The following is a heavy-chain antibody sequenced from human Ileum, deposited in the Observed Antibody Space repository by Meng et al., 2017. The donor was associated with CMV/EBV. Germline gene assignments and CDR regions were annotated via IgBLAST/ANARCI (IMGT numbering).Heavy chain of an antibody. CDR2: INHSGST. CDR1: GGSFSGYY. J-gene: IGHJ6*02. D-gene: IGHD3-22*01. Sequence: SETLSLTCAVYGGSFSGYYWSWIRQPPGKGLEWIGEINHSGSTNYNPSLKSRVTISVDTSKNQFSLKLSSVTAADTAVYYCARRPDSSGYSPWYYYGMDVWGQGTTVTVSS. V-gene: IGHV4-34*01. CDR3: ARRPDSSGYSPWYYYGMDV.